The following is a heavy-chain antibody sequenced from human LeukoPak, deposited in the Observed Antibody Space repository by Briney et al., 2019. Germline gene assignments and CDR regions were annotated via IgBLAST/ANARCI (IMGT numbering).Heavy chain of an antibody. Sequence: GGSLRLSCAASGFTFSSYSMNWVRQAPGEGLEWVSSISSSSSYIYYADSVKGRFTISRDNAKNSLYLQMNSLRAEDTAVYYCARDLLNWGFDYWGQGTLVTVSS. J-gene: IGHJ4*02. V-gene: IGHV3-21*01. D-gene: IGHD7-27*01. CDR1: GFTFSSYS. CDR3: ARDLLNWGFDY. CDR2: ISSSSSYI.